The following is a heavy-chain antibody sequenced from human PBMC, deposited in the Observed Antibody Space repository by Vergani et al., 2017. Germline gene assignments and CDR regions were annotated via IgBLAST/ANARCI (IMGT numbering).Heavy chain of an antibody. CDR3: AREVIAAAGTAPWFDP. V-gene: IGHV4-30-4*08. D-gene: IGHD6-13*01. CDR1: GGSISSGHYY. Sequence: QVQLQESGPGLVKPSQTLSLTCTVSGGSISSGHYYWSWIRQPPGKGLEWIGYIYYSGSTYYNPSLKSRVTISVDTSKNQFSLKLSSVTAADTAVYYCAREVIAAAGTAPWFDPWGQGTLVTVSS. CDR2: IYYSGST. J-gene: IGHJ5*02.